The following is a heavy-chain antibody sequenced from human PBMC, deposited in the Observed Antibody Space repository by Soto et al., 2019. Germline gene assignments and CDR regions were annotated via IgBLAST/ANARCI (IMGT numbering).Heavy chain of an antibody. Sequence: TLSLTCTVSGDSMSSSNWWNWVRQPPGKGLEWIGEAHHSGRTNYNPSLKSRVTISVDTSQNHFSLKLASVTAADTAVYYCVRLTSSGYYAYWGQGTLVTVSS. J-gene: IGHJ4*02. D-gene: IGHD3-22*01. CDR1: GDSMSSSNW. V-gene: IGHV4-4*02. CDR3: VRLTSSGYYAY. CDR2: AHHSGRT.